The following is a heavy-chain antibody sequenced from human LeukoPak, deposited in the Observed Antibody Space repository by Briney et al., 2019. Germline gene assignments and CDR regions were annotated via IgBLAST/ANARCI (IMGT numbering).Heavy chain of an antibody. CDR3: ARGQGATVPQVGKNWFDP. J-gene: IGHJ5*02. CDR2: VSESGGT. V-gene: IGHV4-34*01. CDR1: IDSFSNYH. Sequence: PSETLSLTCAVYIDSFSNYHWNWIRQTPAKGMEWIGEVSESGGTNISPSLRSRVILSVDTSKNQFSLKLISATVADTAIYYCARGQGATVPQVGKNWFDPWGQGTRVTVSS. D-gene: IGHD1-26*01.